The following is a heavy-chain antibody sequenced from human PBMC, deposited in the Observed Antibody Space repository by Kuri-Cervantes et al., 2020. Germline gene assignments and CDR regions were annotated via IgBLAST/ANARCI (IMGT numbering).Heavy chain of an antibody. D-gene: IGHD2-2*01. CDR3: TRGTYCGSTSCYYYYYYMDV. J-gene: IGHJ6*03. V-gene: IGHV3-73*01. Sequence: GESLKISCAASGFTFSSSTMHWVRQASGKGLEWVGRIRSKANSYATAYAASVKDRFTISRDDSKNTAYLQMNSLKTEDTAVYYCTRGTYCGSTSCYYYYYYMDVWGTGTTVTVSS. CDR1: GFTFSSST. CDR2: IRSKANSYAT.